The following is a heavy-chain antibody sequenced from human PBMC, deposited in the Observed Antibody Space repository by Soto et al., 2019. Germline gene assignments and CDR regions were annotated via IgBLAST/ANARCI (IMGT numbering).Heavy chain of an antibody. CDR1: GGSISSSSYY. D-gene: IGHD2-15*01. Sequence: QLQLQESGPGLVKPSETLSLTCTVSGGSISSSSYYWGWIRQPPGKGLEWIGSIYYSGSTYYNPSLKSRVTISVDTSKNQVSLKLSSVNAADTAVYYCATRGCSGGSCYSGGGGSPFDYWGQGTLVTVSS. CDR3: ATRGCSGGSCYSGGGGSPFDY. V-gene: IGHV4-39*01. J-gene: IGHJ4*02. CDR2: IYYSGST.